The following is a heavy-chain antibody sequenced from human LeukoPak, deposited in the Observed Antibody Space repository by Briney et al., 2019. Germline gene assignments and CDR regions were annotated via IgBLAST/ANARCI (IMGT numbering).Heavy chain of an antibody. V-gene: IGHV6-1*01. Sequence: SQTLSLTCAISGDIVSSNSAAWNWIRQSPSRGLEWLERTYYRSKLYNDYAVSVKSRITINPDTSKNQFSLQLDSVTPEDTAVYYCCHSLSGRTGAFDIWGRGTVVTVSS. CDR1: GDIVSSNSAA. J-gene: IGHJ3*02. CDR2: TYYRSKLYN. D-gene: IGHD2-21*01. CDR3: CHSLSGRTGAFDI.